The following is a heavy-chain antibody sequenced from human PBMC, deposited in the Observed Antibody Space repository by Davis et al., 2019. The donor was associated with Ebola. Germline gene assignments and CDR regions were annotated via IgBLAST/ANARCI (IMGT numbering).Heavy chain of an antibody. CDR3: ARHATGSRRGMDV. Sequence: SETLSLTCTVSGGSVSSGSYYWSWIRQSPGKGLEWIGYIDYSGSTNYNPSLKSRVTISVDTSKNQFSLKVSSVTAADTAIYYCARHATGSRRGMDVWGQGTTVTVSS. V-gene: IGHV4-61*01. J-gene: IGHJ6*02. CDR2: IDYSGST. D-gene: IGHD1-1*01. CDR1: GGSVSSGSYY.